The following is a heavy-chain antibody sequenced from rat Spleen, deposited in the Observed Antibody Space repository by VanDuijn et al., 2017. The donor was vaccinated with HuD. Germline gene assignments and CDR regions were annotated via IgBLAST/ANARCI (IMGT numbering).Heavy chain of an antibody. CDR2: IWTGGTT. CDR3: ARPDGYTYVMDA. J-gene: IGHJ4*01. V-gene: IGHV2-43*01. Sequence: QVQLKESGPGLVQPSQTLSLACTVSGFSLTRYQVHWVRQPSGKGLEWMGVIWTGGTTEHNLPLKSRLSITRDPSKSQVFLKMNSLQTDDTATYYCARPDGYTYVMDAWGQGASVTVSS. D-gene: IGHD1-4*01. CDR1: GFSLTRYQ.